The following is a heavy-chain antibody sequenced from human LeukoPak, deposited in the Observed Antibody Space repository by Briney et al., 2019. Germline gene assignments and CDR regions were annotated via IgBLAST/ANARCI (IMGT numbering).Heavy chain of an antibody. D-gene: IGHD3-9*01. Sequence: ASLRLSCKVSGYTLSELSMHWVRQAPGKGLEWMGGFNPEDSETIYADKFNGRFTMTEDTSTDMAYMEMSMLTSEDTACYYDAPDKRHILTGYYSRHLLWGEETLVPVSS. J-gene: IGHJ4*02. CDR2: FNPEDSET. CDR3: APDKRHILTGYYSRHLL. CDR1: GYTLSELS. V-gene: IGHV1-24*01.